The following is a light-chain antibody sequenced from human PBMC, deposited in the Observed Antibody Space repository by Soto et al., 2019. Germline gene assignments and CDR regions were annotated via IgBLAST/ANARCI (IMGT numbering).Light chain of an antibody. CDR1: SSNIGAGSD. V-gene: IGLV1-40*01. Sequence: QSVLTQPPSISGAPGQRVTISCTGTSSNIGAGSDVHWYHQLPGTAPKLLIYGNTNRPSGVPDRFSGSKSGTSASLAIAGLQTEDEGDYYCQTYDRRLSGLYVFGTGTKVTVL. J-gene: IGLJ1*01. CDR2: GNT. CDR3: QTYDRRLSGLYV.